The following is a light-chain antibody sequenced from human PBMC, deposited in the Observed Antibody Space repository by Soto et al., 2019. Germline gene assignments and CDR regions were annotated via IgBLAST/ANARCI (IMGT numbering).Light chain of an antibody. CDR3: QQLNSYPLVT. CDR1: QGISSY. Sequence: DIQLTQSPSFLSASVGDRVTITCRASQGISSYLAWDQQKPGKAPKLLIYAASTLQSGVPSRFSGSGSGTEVTLTIRSRQPEDFPTYYCQQLNSYPLVTFGQGTRLEIK. V-gene: IGKV1-9*01. CDR2: AAS. J-gene: IGKJ5*01.